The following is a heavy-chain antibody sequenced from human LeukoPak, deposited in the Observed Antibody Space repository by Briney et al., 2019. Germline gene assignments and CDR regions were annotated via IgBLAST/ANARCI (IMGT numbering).Heavy chain of an antibody. J-gene: IGHJ6*03. V-gene: IGHV4-59*01. CDR2: IYYTGST. Sequence: SETQSLTCTVSGGSISSYYWSWIRQPPGKGLEWIGYIYYTGSTNYNPSLKSRVTISVDTSKNQFSLKLSSVTAADTAVYYCAREGSVRGYYYMDVWGKGTTVTVSS. CDR1: GGSISSYY. CDR3: AREGSVRGYYYMDV.